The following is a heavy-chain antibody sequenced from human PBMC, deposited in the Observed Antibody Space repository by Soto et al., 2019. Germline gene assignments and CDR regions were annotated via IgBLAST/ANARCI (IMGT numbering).Heavy chain of an antibody. CDR2: IYYSGST. J-gene: IGHJ5*02. D-gene: IGHD2-21*02. CDR3: ARIIVVVTATWLDP. Sequence: SETLSLTCSVSGGSISSGGYYWSWIRQHPGKGLEWIGYIYYSGSTYYNPSLKSRVTISVDTSKNQFSLKLSSVTAADTAVYYCARIIVVVTATWLDPCGQGSLVTVSS. V-gene: IGHV4-31*03. CDR1: GGSISSGGYY.